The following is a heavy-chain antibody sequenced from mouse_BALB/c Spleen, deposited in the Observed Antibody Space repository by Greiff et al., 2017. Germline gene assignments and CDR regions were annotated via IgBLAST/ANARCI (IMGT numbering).Heavy chain of an antibody. J-gene: IGHJ2*01. CDR3: ARDGGCYFDC. CDR1: GFTFSSYA. V-gene: IGHV5-9-4*01. Sequence: EVKLVESGGGLVKPGGSLKLSCAASGFTFSSYAMSWVRQSPEKRLEWVAEISSGGSYTYYPDTVTGRFTISRDNAKNTLYLEMSSLRSEDTAMYYGARDGGCYFDCWGQGTTLTVSS. CDR2: ISSGGSYT.